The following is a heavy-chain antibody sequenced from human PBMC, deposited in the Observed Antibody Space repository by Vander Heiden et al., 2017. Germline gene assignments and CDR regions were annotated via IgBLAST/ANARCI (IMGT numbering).Heavy chain of an antibody. CDR1: GFTSSNYD. Sequence: EVQLVESGGGFVQPGGSLRLSCVASGFTSSNYDMPWVRQVPGRCLGWVSAIGTLADTYYIDPVKGRFTISRANARNSLHLQMNSLTAGDTAIYYGARDRRTSGWHPEFDPWGQGTRVIVSA. D-gene: IGHD6-19*01. J-gene: IGHJ5*02. CDR3: ARDRRTSGWHPEFDP. CDR2: IGTLADT. V-gene: IGHV3-13*01.